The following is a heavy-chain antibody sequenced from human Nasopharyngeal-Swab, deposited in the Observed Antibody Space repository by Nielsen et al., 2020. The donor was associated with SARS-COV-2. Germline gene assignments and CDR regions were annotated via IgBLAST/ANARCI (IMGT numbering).Heavy chain of an antibody. CDR3: TRLAVSRIDY. D-gene: IGHD6-19*01. CDR2: IDTDGTIT. Sequence: GGSLRLSCAASGFTFSSYSMSWLRQPPGKGLLWVSRIDTDGTITDYADSVKGRFTISRDNAKNTLYLQMNSLRAEDTAVYYCTRLAVSRIDYWGQGTQVTVSS. V-gene: IGHV3-74*01. CDR1: GFTFSSYS. J-gene: IGHJ4*02.